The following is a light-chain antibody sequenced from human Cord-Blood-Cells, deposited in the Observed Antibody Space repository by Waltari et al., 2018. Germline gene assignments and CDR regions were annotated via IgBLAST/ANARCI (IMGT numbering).Light chain of an antibody. Sequence: QSVLTQPPSASGTPGQRVTISCSGSSSNIGSNYVYWYQQLPGTAPKLLIYRNNPPPSGVPDRFSRSKSGTSASLAISGLRSEDEADYYCAAWDDSLSGYVFGTGTKVTVL. V-gene: IGLV1-47*01. CDR2: RNN. CDR1: SSNIGSNY. J-gene: IGLJ1*01. CDR3: AAWDDSLSGYV.